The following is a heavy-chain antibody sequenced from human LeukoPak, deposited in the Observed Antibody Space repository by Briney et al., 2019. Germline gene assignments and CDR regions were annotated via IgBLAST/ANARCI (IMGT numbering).Heavy chain of an antibody. CDR1: GFTFSSYA. J-gene: IGHJ4*02. CDR3: ARSIFSSSWYYFDY. D-gene: IGHD6-13*01. CDR2: ISYDGSNK. V-gene: IGHV3-30*04. Sequence: GGSLRLSCAASGFTFSSYAMHWVRQAPGKGLEWVAVISYDGSNKYYADSVKGRFTISRDNSKNTLYLQMNSLRAEDTAVYYCARSIFSSSWYYFDYWGQGTLVTVSS.